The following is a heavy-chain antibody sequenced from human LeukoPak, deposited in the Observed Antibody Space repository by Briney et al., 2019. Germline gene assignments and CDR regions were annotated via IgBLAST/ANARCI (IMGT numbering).Heavy chain of an antibody. D-gene: IGHD5-12*01. CDR1: GFTFSSYS. J-gene: IGHJ3*02. V-gene: IGHV3-21*01. CDR2: ISSSGSYI. CDR3: ARDHPGWLGDAFDI. Sequence: PGGSLRLSCAASGFTFSSYSMNWVRQAPGKGLEWVSSISSSGSYIYYADSVKGRFTISRDNAKNSLYLQMNSLRAEDTAVYYCARDHPGWLGDAFDIWGQGTMVTVSS.